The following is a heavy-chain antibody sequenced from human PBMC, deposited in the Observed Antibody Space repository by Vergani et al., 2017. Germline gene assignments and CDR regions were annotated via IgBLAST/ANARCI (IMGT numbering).Heavy chain of an antibody. CDR3: ARVRSVALLFDY. J-gene: IGHJ4*02. CDR2: IYYSGST. V-gene: IGHV4-59*01. Sequence: QVQLQESGPGLVKPSETLSLTCTVSGGSISSYYWSWIRQPPGKGLEWIGYIYYSGSTNYNPSLKSRVTISVDTSQNQFSLKLSSVTAADTAVYYCARVRSVALLFDYWGQGTLVTVSS. CDR1: GGSISSYY. D-gene: IGHD2-15*01.